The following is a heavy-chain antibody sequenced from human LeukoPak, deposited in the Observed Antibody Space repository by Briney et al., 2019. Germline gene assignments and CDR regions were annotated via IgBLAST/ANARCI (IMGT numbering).Heavy chain of an antibody. CDR1: DYSISSGYY. J-gene: IGHJ4*02. V-gene: IGHV4-38-2*01. Sequence: SETLSLTCAVSDYSISSGYYWGWIRQPPGKGLEWIGSIYHSGTTYYNPSLKSRVTISVDTSKNQFSLKLSSVTAADTAVYYCARLSSKKVANFDYWGQGTLVTVSS. CDR3: ARLSSKKVANFDY. CDR2: IYHSGTT. D-gene: IGHD2-15*01.